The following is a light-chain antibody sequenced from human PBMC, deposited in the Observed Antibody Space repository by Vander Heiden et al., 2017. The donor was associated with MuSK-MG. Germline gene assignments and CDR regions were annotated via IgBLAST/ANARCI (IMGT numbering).Light chain of an antibody. CDR3: QKYDNAPWT. Sequence: IQLTQSPSFLSASVGARVTITCRASQGIGNSLAWYQQKPGKVPELLVYGASSLQSGVPSRFSGSGSGTDFTLTISSLQPDDVATYYCQKYDNAPWTFGPGTKVEIK. V-gene: IGKV1-27*01. CDR2: GAS. J-gene: IGKJ1*01. CDR1: QGIGNS.